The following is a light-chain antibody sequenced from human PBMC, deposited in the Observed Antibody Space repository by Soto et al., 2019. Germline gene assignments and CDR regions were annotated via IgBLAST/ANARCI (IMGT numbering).Light chain of an antibody. CDR1: SSNVGGYNY. CDR3: GSYEDSFTSRV. Sequence: QSALTQPRSVSGSPGQSVTISCTGTSSNVGGYNYVSWYQQHPGKAPKLMNYDVSKRPSGVPDRFSGSKSGNSASLTISGLQAEDEADYYCGSYEDSFTSRVFGGGTKLTVL. CDR2: DVS. J-gene: IGLJ3*02. V-gene: IGLV2-11*01.